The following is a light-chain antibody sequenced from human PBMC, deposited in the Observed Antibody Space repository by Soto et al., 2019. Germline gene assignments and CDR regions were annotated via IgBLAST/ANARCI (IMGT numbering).Light chain of an antibody. Sequence: YPRTQPPSSSVATGQTAIIPPEVDNIESKSVPVYQQMPGQAPVLSMREDSDRHSGTPERFSGTNSGKTATLTMSRVVAGDEADNYCLVWDINSDYYVCGTGTKATVL. CDR3: LVWDINSDYYV. CDR1: NIESKS. J-gene: IGLJ1*01. CDR2: EDS. V-gene: IGLV3-21*02.